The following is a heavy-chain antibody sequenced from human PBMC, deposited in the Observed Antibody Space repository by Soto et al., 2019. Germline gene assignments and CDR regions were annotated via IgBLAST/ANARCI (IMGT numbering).Heavy chain of an antibody. J-gene: IGHJ6*02. Sequence: GASVKVSCKASGYTFTSYYMHWVRQAPGQGLEWMGRINASNGNTKYSQKFQGRVTITRDTSASTAYMELSSLRSEDTAVYYCARDYSSSSLVYYYYGMDVWGQGTTVTVSS. CDR2: INASNGNT. V-gene: IGHV1-3*01. CDR1: GYTFTSYY. D-gene: IGHD6-6*01. CDR3: ARDYSSSSLVYYYYGMDV.